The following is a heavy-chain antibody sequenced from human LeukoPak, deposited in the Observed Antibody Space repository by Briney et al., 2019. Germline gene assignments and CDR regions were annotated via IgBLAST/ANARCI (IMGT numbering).Heavy chain of an antibody. CDR1: GASISDYY. J-gene: IGHJ4*02. V-gene: IGHV4-4*07. CDR3: ARAIVVVPAASEFDY. CDR2: VYSSGST. D-gene: IGHD2-2*01. Sequence: PSETLSLTCTVSGASISDYYCTWIRQSAGKGLEWIGRVYSSGSTNYNPPLKSRVTMSVDTSKNQFSLKLSSVTAADTAVHYCARAIVVVPAASEFDYWGQGTLVTVSS.